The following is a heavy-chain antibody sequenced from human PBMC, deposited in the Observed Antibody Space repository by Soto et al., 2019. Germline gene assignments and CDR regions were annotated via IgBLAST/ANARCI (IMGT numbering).Heavy chain of an antibody. CDR2: ISGSGGST. V-gene: IGHV3-23*01. Sequence: PGGSLRLSCAASGFTFSSYAMSWVRQAPGKGLEWVSAISGSGGSTYYADSVKGRFTISRDNSKNTLYLQMNSLRAEDTAVYYCAKVFPELGGTYSSSWRDPDYWGQGTLVTVSS. J-gene: IGHJ4*02. CDR3: AKVFPELGGTYSSSWRDPDY. CDR1: GFTFSSYA. D-gene: IGHD6-13*01.